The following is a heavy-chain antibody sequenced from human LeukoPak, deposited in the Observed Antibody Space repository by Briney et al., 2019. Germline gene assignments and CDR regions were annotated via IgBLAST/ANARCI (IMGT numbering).Heavy chain of an antibody. V-gene: IGHV3-30*18. Sequence: PGRSLRLSCAASGFTFSNYGMHWVRQAPGKGLEWVAVISYDGSNKYYADSVKGRFTISRDNSKNTLYLQMNSLRAEDTAVHYCAKTRSYYYDSSGYYYDYWGQGTLVTVSS. J-gene: IGHJ4*02. CDR3: AKTRSYYYDSSGYYYDY. CDR1: GFTFSNYG. CDR2: ISYDGSNK. D-gene: IGHD3-22*01.